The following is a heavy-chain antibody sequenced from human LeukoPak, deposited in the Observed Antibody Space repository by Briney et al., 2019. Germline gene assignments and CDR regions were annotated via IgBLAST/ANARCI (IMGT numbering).Heavy chain of an antibody. Sequence: GGSLRLSCAASGFTFSSYSMNWVRQAPGKGLEWDSYISSSSSTIYYADSVKGRFTISRDNSKNTLYLQMNSLRAEDTAVYYCAKSPGYSSGWYDYWGQGTLVTVSS. V-gene: IGHV3-48*01. CDR1: GFTFSSYS. J-gene: IGHJ4*02. D-gene: IGHD6-19*01. CDR2: ISSSSSTI. CDR3: AKSPGYSSGWYDY.